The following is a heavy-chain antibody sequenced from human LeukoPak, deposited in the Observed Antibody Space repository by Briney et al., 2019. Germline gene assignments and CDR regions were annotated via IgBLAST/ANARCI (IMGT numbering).Heavy chain of an antibody. V-gene: IGHV4-59*11. CDR2: IYYSGST. CDR1: SGSISSHY. J-gene: IGHJ4*02. Sequence: SETLFLTCTVSSGSISSHYWSWIRQPPGKGLEWIGYIYYSGSTNYNPSLKSRVTISVDTSKNQFSLKLSSVTAADTAVYYCARGGGYYGPGSYYNGVFDYWGQGTLVTVSS. D-gene: IGHD3-10*01. CDR3: ARGGGYYGPGSYYNGVFDY.